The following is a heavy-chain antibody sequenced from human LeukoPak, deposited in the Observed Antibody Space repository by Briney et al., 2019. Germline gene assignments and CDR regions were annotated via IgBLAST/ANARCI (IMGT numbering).Heavy chain of an antibody. V-gene: IGHV3-23*01. Sequence: GSLRLSCAASGFTLSSYAMSWVRQAPGKGLEWVSAISGSGGSTYYADSVKGRFTISRDNSKNTLYLQMNSLRAEDTAVYYCAKAHDSSGYYPGVDDYWGQGTLVTVSS. J-gene: IGHJ4*02. CDR2: ISGSGGST. CDR3: AKAHDSSGYYPGVDDY. D-gene: IGHD3-22*01. CDR1: GFTLSSYA.